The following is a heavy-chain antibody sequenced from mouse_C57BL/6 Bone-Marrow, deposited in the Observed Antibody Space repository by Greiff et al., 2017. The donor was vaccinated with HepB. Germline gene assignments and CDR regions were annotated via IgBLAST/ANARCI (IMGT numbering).Heavy chain of an antibody. V-gene: IGHV3-6*01. CDR3: ARVLGGTD. J-gene: IGHJ2*01. CDR2: ISYDGSN. Sequence: ESGPGLVKPSQSLSLTCSVTGYSITSGYYWNWIRQFPGNKLEWMGYISYDGSNNYNPSLKNRISITRDTSKNQFFLKLNSVTTEDTATYYCARVLGGTDWGQGTTLTVSS. CDR1: GYSITSGYY. D-gene: IGHD3-3*01.